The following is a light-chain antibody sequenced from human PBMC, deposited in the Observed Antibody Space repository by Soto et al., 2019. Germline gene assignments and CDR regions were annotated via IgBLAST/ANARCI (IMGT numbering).Light chain of an antibody. Sequence: NFMLTQPHSVSESPGKTVTISCTRSSGSIASNYVQWYQQRPGSAPTTVIYEDNQRPSGVPDRFSGSIDSSSNSASLTIYGLKTEDEADYYCQSYDSSNQGVFGGGTKLNVL. J-gene: IGLJ3*02. CDR2: EDN. CDR1: SGSIASNY. CDR3: QSYDSSNQGV. V-gene: IGLV6-57*03.